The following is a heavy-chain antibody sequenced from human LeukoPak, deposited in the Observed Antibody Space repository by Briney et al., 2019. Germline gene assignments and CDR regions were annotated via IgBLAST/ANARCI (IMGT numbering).Heavy chain of an antibody. CDR1: GFTFSSYG. CDR3: ARDRAPLGWNYPYYFDY. V-gene: IGHV3-30*02. CDR2: IRYDGSNK. J-gene: IGHJ4*02. D-gene: IGHD1-7*01. Sequence: GGSLRLSCAASGFTFSSYGMHWVRQAPGKGLEWVAFIRYDGSNKYYADSVKGRFTISRDNPKNMLYLQMNSLRAEDTAVYYCARDRAPLGWNYPYYFDYWGQGTLVTVSS.